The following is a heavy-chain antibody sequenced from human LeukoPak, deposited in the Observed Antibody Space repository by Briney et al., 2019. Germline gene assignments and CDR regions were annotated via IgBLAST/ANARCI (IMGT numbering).Heavy chain of an antibody. Sequence: ASVNVSCKASVYTFTGYYIDWVRQAPGQGLEWMGWINSDSGGTNYAQKFQGRVTMTRDTSTSTAYMELSSLRSDDTAFYYCARDTITVTTPYFDYWGQGTLVTVPS. J-gene: IGHJ4*02. CDR1: VYTFTGYY. D-gene: IGHD4-17*01. CDR2: INSDSGGT. V-gene: IGHV1-2*02. CDR3: ARDTITVTTPYFDY.